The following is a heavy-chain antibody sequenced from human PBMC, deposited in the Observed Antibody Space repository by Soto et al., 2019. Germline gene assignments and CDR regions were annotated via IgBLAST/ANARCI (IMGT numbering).Heavy chain of an antibody. CDR2: IYHSGRT. V-gene: IGHV4-39*01. Sequence: PSETLSLTCTVSGGSIRDSGFYWGWIRQTPAKGLEWIGSIYHSGRTYYSPSLKSRVTISVDTSKNQFSLNLSSVTAADTAVYFCARQEDSSSWYRAYYFDYWGQGTLVTVSS. CDR1: GGSIRDSGFY. CDR3: ARQEDSSSWYRAYYFDY. D-gene: IGHD6-13*01. J-gene: IGHJ4*02.